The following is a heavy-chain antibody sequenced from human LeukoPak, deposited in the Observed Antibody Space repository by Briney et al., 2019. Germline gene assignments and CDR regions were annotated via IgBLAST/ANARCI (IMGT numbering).Heavy chain of an antibody. CDR1: GFTFSSYA. Sequence: GGSLRLSCAASGFTFSSYAMSWVRQAPGKGLEWVSAISGSGGSTYYADSVKGRFTISRDNSKDAMYLQMNSLRAEDTAVYYCAKDHYYDSSGPGGYWGQGTLVTVSS. CDR3: AKDHYYDSSGPGGY. V-gene: IGHV3-23*01. CDR2: ISGSGGST. J-gene: IGHJ4*02. D-gene: IGHD3-22*01.